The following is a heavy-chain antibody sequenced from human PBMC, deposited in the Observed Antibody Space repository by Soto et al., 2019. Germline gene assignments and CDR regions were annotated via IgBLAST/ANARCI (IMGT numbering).Heavy chain of an antibody. CDR3: ARRFWELPVDY. D-gene: IGHD3-10*01. CDR1: AYTFTSYG. J-gene: IGHJ4*02. Sequence: QVHLVQSGAEVKKPGALVNVSWKASAYTFTSYGISWVRQAPGEGLEWMGCISAYNGNTNYAQNFQGRVTMTTDTSTSTAYMELRTLRSDDTAIYYCARRFWELPVDYWGQGTLVTVSS. V-gene: IGHV1-18*01. CDR2: ISAYNGNT.